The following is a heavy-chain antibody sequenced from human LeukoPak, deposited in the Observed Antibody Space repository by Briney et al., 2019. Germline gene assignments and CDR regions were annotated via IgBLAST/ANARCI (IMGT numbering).Heavy chain of an antibody. V-gene: IGHV3-9*01. CDR3: ARDGDYGDYVPDY. CDR1: GFTFDDYA. Sequence: GGSLRLSCAASGFTFDDYAMHWVRQAPGKGLEWVSGISWNSGSIGYADSVKGRFTISRDNAKNSLYLQMNSLRAEDTAVYYCARDGDYGDYVPDYWGQGTLVTVSS. D-gene: IGHD4-17*01. CDR2: ISWNSGSI. J-gene: IGHJ4*02.